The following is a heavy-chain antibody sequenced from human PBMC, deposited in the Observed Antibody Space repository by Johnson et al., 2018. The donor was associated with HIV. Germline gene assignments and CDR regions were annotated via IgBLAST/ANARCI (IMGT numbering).Heavy chain of an antibody. CDR3: AKGLGPDGSGPSDAFDI. D-gene: IGHD3-10*01. V-gene: IGHV3-20*04. Sequence: VHLVESGGGVVRPGGSLRLSCVVSGFTFEDYGMSWVRQSPGKGLEWVSGIDWNGGSTGYADSVKGRFTISRDNPWNTLYLQMNNLTTEDTAVYYCAKGLGPDGSGPSDAFDIWGQGTMVTVSS. CDR1: GFTFEDYG. CDR2: IDWNGGST. J-gene: IGHJ3*02.